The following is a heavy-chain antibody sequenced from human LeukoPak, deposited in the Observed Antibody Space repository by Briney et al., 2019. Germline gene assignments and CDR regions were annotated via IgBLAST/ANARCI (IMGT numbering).Heavy chain of an antibody. CDR2: MYYTGST. Sequence: PSETLSLTCTVSDDSISSYYWSWIRQPPGKGLEWIGYMYYTGSTNYNPSLKSRVTISVDTSKNQFSLKLFSVTAADTAVYYCARARLQQASSSFFGYWGQGTLVTVSS. CDR3: ARARLQQASSSFFGY. CDR1: DDSISSYY. J-gene: IGHJ4*02. V-gene: IGHV4-59*01. D-gene: IGHD5-24*01.